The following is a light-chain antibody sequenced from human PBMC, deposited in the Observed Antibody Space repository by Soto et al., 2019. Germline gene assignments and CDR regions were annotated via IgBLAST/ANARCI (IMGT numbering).Light chain of an antibody. Sequence: DIQMTQSPSTLSASAGDRVTITCRASQNIDMYLAWYQQKPGQAPSLLIYRASSLQSGVPSRFSGSGSGTEFTLTISSLQPDDFATYYCQQSIPYPWTFGQGTKVDIK. V-gene: IGKV1-5*03. J-gene: IGKJ1*01. CDR1: QNIDMY. CDR3: QQSIPYPWT. CDR2: RAS.